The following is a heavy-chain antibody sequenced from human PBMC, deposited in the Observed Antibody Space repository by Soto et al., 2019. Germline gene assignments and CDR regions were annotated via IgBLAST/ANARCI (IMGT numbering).Heavy chain of an antibody. CDR2: IRSKANSYAT. J-gene: IGHJ6*02. D-gene: IGHD6-13*01. Sequence: PGGSLRLSCAASGFTFSGSAMHWVRQASGKGLEWVGRIRSKANSYATAYAASVKGRFTISRDDSKNMAYLQMNSLKTEDTAVYYCTRTGYSSSNYYYGMDVWGQGTTVTVSS. V-gene: IGHV3-73*01. CDR3: TRTGYSSSNYYYGMDV. CDR1: GFTFSGSA.